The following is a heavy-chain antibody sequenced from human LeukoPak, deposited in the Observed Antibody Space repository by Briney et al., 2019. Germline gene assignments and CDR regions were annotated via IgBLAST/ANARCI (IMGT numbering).Heavy chain of an antibody. CDR2: IYYSGST. V-gene: IGHV4-59*01. CDR3: ARGREWEPKVFDY. J-gene: IGHJ4*02. D-gene: IGHD1-26*01. CDR1: GGSISGYY. Sequence: SETLSLTCTVSGGSISGYYWSWIRQPPGKGLEWIGYIYYSGSTNYNPSLKSRVTISVDTSKNQFSLKLSSVAAADTAVYYCARGREWEPKVFDYWGQGTLVTVSS.